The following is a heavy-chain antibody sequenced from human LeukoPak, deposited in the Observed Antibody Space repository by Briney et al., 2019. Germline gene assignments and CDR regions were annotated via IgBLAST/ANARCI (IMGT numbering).Heavy chain of an antibody. D-gene: IGHD1-7*01. CDR1: GYTFIDYY. CDR2: INPNSGGA. CDR3: SRPRNNWNYDF. Sequence: VASGKVSCKASGYTFIDYYIDLVRQAPGQGLEWMAWINPNSGGASYSQKDHGRGTLTMATAISTTYLDMHRLRSDDTAVYYCSRPRNNWNYDFWGQGTLGTVSS. J-gene: IGHJ4*02. V-gene: IGHV1-2*02.